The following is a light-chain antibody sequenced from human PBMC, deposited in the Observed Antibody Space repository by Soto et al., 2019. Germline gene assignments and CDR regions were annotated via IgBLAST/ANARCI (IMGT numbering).Light chain of an antibody. J-gene: IGKJ3*01. CDR1: QGISSY. V-gene: IGKV1-8*01. CDR2: AAS. Sequence: AIRMTQSPSSLSASTGDRVTITCRASQGISSYLAWYQQKPGEAPKLLIYAASTWQTGVPSRFSGSGSGTHFTLTITSLRSEDFATYYCQQYYSYPLTFGPGTKVDI. CDR3: QQYYSYPLT.